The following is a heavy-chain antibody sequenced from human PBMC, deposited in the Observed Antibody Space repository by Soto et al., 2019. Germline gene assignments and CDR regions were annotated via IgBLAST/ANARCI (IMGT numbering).Heavy chain of an antibody. J-gene: IGHJ3*02. Sequence: QVQLVQSGAEVKKPGASVNVSCKTSGYTFTNHGINWVRQAPGQGLEWMGWINPYHANVNYAQKLKGRVTLTTDTSTRTACLDLRSLTSDDTAVYYCARDRVAEIWGAAFEIWGQGTMVTVSS. CDR3: ARDRVAEIWGAAFEI. CDR1: GYTFTNHG. D-gene: IGHD3-16*01. CDR2: INPYHANV. V-gene: IGHV1-18*04.